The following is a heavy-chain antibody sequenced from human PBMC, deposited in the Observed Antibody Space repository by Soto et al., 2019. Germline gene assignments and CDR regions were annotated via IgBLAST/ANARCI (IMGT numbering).Heavy chain of an antibody. J-gene: IGHJ4*02. CDR1: GFTFDDYA. CDR3: AKVDRRYSSSSWGAFDY. Sequence: GGSLRLSCAASGFTFDDYAMHWVRQAPGKGLEWVSGISWNSGSIGYADSVKGRFTISRDNAKNSLYLQMNSLRAEDTALYYCAKVDRRYSSSSWGAFDYWGQGTLVTVSS. V-gene: IGHV3-9*01. CDR2: ISWNSGSI. D-gene: IGHD6-6*01.